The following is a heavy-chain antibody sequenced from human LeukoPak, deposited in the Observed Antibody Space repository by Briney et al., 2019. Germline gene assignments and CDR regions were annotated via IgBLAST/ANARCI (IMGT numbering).Heavy chain of an antibody. CDR3: ARGTVDTAMVKMDY. V-gene: IGHV4-61*02. J-gene: IGHJ4*02. D-gene: IGHD5-18*01. Sequence: SQTLSLTCTVSGGSINSGAYYWSWIRQPAGKGLEWIGRIYTSGSTNNNPSLKSRVTISVDTSKNQVSLKLSSVTAADTAVYYCARGTVDTAMVKMDYWGQGTLVTVSS. CDR2: IYTSGST. CDR1: GGSINSGAYY.